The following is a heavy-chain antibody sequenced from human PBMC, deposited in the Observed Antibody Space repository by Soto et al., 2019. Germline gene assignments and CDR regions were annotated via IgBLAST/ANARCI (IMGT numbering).Heavy chain of an antibody. CDR1: GFTFSNYA. CDR3: VNGGASFTSIWYAN. V-gene: IGHV3-23*01. Sequence: DVQLLESGGGLVQPGGSLTLSCAASGFTFSNYAMHWVRQAPGKGLEWVSTIKDSGESTYYLDSVRGRFTISRDNSKDPLYRHMTSLTVEDTGPSQCVNGGASFTSIWYANWAQGILVTVSS. CDR2: IKDSGEST. D-gene: IGHD6-13*01. J-gene: IGHJ4*02.